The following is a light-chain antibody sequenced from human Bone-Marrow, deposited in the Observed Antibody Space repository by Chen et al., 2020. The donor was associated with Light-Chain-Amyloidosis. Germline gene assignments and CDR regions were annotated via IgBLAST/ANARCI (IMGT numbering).Light chain of an antibody. CDR3: QVWDRSSDRPV. CDR2: DDS. CDR1: NIGSTS. V-gene: IGLV3-21*02. Sequence: SYVLTQPSSVSAAPGQTATIACGGNNIGSTSVHWYQQTPGQAPLLVVYDDSDRPSGIPERLSGSNSGNTATLTISRVEAGDEADYYCQVWDRSSDRPVFGRGTKLTVL. J-gene: IGLJ3*02.